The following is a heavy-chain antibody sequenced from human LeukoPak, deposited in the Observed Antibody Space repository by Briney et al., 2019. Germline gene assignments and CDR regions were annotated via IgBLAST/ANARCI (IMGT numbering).Heavy chain of an antibody. V-gene: IGHV3-23*01. Sequence: GGSLRLSCAASGFTFSNHAMSWVRQAPGKGLEWVSGISGSGGSTYYADSVRGRFTISIDNSKNTVYLQMNSLRAEDTAVYYCAKRYYSDSCGYLGSLNYWGQGTLVTVSS. CDR3: AKRYYSDSCGYLGSLNY. CDR2: ISGSGGST. J-gene: IGHJ4*02. CDR1: GFTFSNHA. D-gene: IGHD3-22*01.